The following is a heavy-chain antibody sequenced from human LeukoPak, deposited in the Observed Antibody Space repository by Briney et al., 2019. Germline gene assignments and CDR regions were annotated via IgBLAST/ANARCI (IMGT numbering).Heavy chain of an antibody. V-gene: IGHV3-53*01. D-gene: IGHD3-10*01. Sequence: AGGSLRLSCAASGFTVSSNYMSWVRRAPGKGLEWVSVIYSGGSTDYADSVKGRFAISRDNSKNMLYLQLNSLRAEDTAVYYCARVDYGSGSYFDYWGQGTLVTVSP. CDR3: ARVDYGSGSYFDY. J-gene: IGHJ4*02. CDR1: GFTVSSNY. CDR2: IYSGGST.